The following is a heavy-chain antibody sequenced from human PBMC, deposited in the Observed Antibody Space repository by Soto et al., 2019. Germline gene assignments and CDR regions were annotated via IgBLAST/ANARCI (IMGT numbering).Heavy chain of an antibody. CDR2: ISGSGGST. CDR3: AKDPFWSGSPNWFDP. Sequence: EVQLLESGGGLVQPGGSLRLSCAASGFTFSSYAMSWVRQAPGKGLEWVSAISGSGGSTYYADAVKGRFTISRDNSKNTLYLQMNSLRAEDTAVYYCAKDPFWSGSPNWFDPWGQGTLVTVSS. D-gene: IGHD3-3*01. J-gene: IGHJ5*02. V-gene: IGHV3-23*01. CDR1: GFTFSSYA.